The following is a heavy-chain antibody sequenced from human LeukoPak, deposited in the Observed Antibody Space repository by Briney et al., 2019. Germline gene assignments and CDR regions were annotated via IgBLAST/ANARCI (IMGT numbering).Heavy chain of an antibody. CDR2: IYWNDDK. CDR1: GFSVGTTGVG. D-gene: IGHD6-19*01. Sequence: ESGPTLVKPTQTLTVTCTFSGFSVGTTGVGAGWIRQPPGKALEWLALIYWNDDKRYSPSLKSRLTITKDTSKNQVVLTMTNMDPVDTATYYCAARMYSGWPDVFDIWGQGTMVTVSS. V-gene: IGHV2-5*01. J-gene: IGHJ3*02. CDR3: AARMYSGWPDVFDI.